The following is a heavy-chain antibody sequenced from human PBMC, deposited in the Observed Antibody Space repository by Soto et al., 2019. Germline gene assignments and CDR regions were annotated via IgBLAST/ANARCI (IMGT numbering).Heavy chain of an antibody. D-gene: IGHD2-2*01. Sequence: QITLKESGPTLVKPTQTLTLTCTFPGFSLSTSGVGVGWIRQPPGKALEWLALIYWDDDKRYSPSLKSRLTITKDTSKNQVVLTMTNMDPVDTATYYCAHAYCTSTSCYPDYYYDMDVWGQGTTVTVSS. CDR2: IYWDDDK. J-gene: IGHJ6*02. CDR1: GFSLSTSGVG. CDR3: AHAYCTSTSCYPDYYYDMDV. V-gene: IGHV2-5*02.